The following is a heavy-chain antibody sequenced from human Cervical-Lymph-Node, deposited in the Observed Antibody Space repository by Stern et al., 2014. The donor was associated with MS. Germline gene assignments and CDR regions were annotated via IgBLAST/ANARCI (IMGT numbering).Heavy chain of an antibody. D-gene: IGHD6-19*01. J-gene: IGHJ4*02. V-gene: IGHV3-23*04. CDR1: GFTFSSYA. CDR2: ISGSDGSP. CDR3: AKVYGSGPFDY. Sequence: EVQLVESGGTLVQPGGSLRLSCAASGFTFSSYAMSWVRPAPGKGLEWFSVISGSDGSPFDADSVKGRFTISRDNSKNPRFLQMNSLRAEDTAVYYCAKVYGSGPFDYWGQGTLVTVSS.